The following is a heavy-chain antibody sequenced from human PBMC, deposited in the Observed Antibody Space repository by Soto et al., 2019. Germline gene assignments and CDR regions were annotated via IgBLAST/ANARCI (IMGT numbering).Heavy chain of an antibody. CDR1: GYTFTSYA. CDR2: INAGNGNT. V-gene: IGHV1-3*01. CDR3: ARDRAPLLYGEFRCFDY. D-gene: IGHD2-2*02. J-gene: IGHJ4*02. Sequence: ASVKVSCKASGYTFTSYAMHWVRQAPGQRLEWMGWINAGNGNTKYSQKFQGRVTITRDTSASTAYMELSSLRSEDTAVYYCARDRAPLLYGEFRCFDYWGQGTLVTVSS.